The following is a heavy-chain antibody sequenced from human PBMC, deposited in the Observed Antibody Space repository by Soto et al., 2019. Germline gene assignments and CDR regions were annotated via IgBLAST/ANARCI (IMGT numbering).Heavy chain of an antibody. V-gene: IGHV1-69*01. D-gene: IGHD2-2*01. CDR3: ASGGGYCSSTSCYPETVGHYYYGMDV. Sequence: QVQLVQSGAEVKKPGSSVKVSCKASGGTFSSYAISWVRQAPGQGLEWMGGIIPISGTANYAQKFQGRVTITADETTSTAYMELSSLRSEDTAVYYCASGGGYCSSTSCYPETVGHYYYGMDVWGQGTTVTVSS. J-gene: IGHJ6*02. CDR1: GGTFSSYA. CDR2: IIPISGTA.